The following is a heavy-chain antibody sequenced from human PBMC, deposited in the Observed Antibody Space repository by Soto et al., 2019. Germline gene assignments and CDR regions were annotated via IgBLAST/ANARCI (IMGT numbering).Heavy chain of an antibody. J-gene: IGHJ4*02. D-gene: IGHD5-12*01. V-gene: IGHV3-30-3*01. CDR2: ISYDGSNK. Sequence: QVQLVESGGGVVQPGRSLRLSCAASGFTFSSYAMHWVRQAPGKGLEWVAVISYDGSNKYYADSVKGRFTISRDNSKNTLYLQMNSLRAEDTAVYYCARVERWLQGFDYWGQGTLVTVSS. CDR1: GFTFSSYA. CDR3: ARVERWLQGFDY.